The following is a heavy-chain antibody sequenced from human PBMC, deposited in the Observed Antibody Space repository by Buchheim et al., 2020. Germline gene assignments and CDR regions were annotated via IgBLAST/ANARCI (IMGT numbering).Heavy chain of an antibody. V-gene: IGHV3-30-3*01. CDR1: GFTFSSYA. CDR3: ARYQRDYSGSGTYGGIAY. CDR2: ISYDGSNK. D-gene: IGHD3-10*01. J-gene: IGHJ4*02. Sequence: QVQLVESGGGVVQPGRSLRLSCAASGFTFSSYAMHWVRQAPGKGLEWVAVISYDGSNKYYADSVKGRFTISRDNSKNTLYLQMNSLRAEDTAVYYCARYQRDYSGSGTYGGIAYWGPGTL.